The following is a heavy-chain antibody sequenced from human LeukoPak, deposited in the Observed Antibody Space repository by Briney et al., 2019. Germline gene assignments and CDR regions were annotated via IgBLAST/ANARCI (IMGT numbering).Heavy chain of an antibody. CDR2: ISYDGSNK. CDR1: GFTFSSYS. Sequence: GGSLRLSCAASGFTFSSYSMHWVRQAPGKGLEWVAVISYDGSNKYYADSVKGRFTISRDNSKNTLYLQMNNVRTEDTAMYYCAKVRWDNSGWYYLDSWGQGTLVTVSS. D-gene: IGHD6-19*01. V-gene: IGHV3-30*18. CDR3: AKVRWDNSGWYYLDS. J-gene: IGHJ4*02.